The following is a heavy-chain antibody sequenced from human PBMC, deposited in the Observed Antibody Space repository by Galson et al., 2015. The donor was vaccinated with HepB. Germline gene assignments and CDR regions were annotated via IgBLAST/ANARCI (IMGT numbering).Heavy chain of an antibody. CDR1: GYTFTSYD. Sequence: SVKVSCKASGYTFTSYDINWVRQATGQGLEWMGWMNPNSGNTGYAQKFQGRVTMTRNTSISTAYMELSSLRSEDTAVYYCARGMWGIVGATSTVDYWGQGTLVTVSS. V-gene: IGHV1-8*01. D-gene: IGHD1-26*01. CDR2: MNPNSGNT. CDR3: ARGMWGIVGATSTVDY. J-gene: IGHJ4*02.